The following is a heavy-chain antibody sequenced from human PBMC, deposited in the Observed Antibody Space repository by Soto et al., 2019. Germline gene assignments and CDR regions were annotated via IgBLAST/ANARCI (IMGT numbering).Heavy chain of an antibody. V-gene: IGHV1-46*01. CDR2: INPSGGST. J-gene: IGHJ4*02. Sequence: GXSVKVSCNASGYTFTSYYMHLVRHSPGQGLEWMGIINPSGGSTSYAQKFQGRVTMTRDTSTSTVYMELSSLRYEDTAVYYCARVYYYDSSGYPDYWGQGTLVTVSS. CDR3: ARVYYYDSSGYPDY. CDR1: GYTFTSYY. D-gene: IGHD3-22*01.